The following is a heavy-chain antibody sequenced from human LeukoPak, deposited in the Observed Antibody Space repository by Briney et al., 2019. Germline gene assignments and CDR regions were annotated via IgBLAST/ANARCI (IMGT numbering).Heavy chain of an antibody. V-gene: IGHV3-30*03. CDR1: GFTFSSYG. CDR3: ARDERPNVFDL. CDR2: ISYDGSNK. D-gene: IGHD1-1*01. J-gene: IGHJ3*01. Sequence: TGGSLRLSCAASGFTFSSYGMHWVRQAPGKGLEWVAVISYDGSNKYYADSVKGRFTISRDNSKNTLYLQMNSLRAEDTAVYYCARDERPNVFDLWGQGTMVTVSS.